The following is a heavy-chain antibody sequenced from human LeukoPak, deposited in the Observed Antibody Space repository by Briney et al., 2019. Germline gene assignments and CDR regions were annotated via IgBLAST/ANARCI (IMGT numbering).Heavy chain of an antibody. CDR3: ARAPVTSCRGAFCYPFDL. CDR1: GLPLRSYA. CDR2: TSSSDDGT. V-gene: IGHV3-23*01. J-gene: IGHJ4*02. D-gene: IGHD2-21*01. Sequence: PLRSLRLSSAASGLPLRSYAMSWVRQVPGEGLEWVSATSSSDDGTYHADSVRGRFTIYRDNFRNTLYLQMNRLRVEDAALYYCARAPVTSCRGAFCYPFDLWGQGVLVTVSS.